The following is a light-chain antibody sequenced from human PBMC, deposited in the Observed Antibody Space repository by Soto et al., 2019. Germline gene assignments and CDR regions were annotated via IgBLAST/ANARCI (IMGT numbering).Light chain of an antibody. V-gene: IGKV1-33*01. J-gene: IGKJ4*01. Sequence: DIQMTQSPSSLSASVGDRVTITCQASQDISNYLNWYQQKPGKAPKLLIYDESNLETGVPSRFSGSGSGTDFTFTISSLQPEDIATYYCQQYDNLLTFGGGTKVDIK. CDR2: DES. CDR3: QQYDNLLT. CDR1: QDISNY.